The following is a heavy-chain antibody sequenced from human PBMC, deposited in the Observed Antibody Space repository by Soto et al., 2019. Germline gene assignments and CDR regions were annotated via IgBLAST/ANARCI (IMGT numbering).Heavy chain of an antibody. J-gene: IGHJ4*02. CDR3: AKDLVYSGSQPYDY. Sequence: SETLSLTCTVSGGSISSGDYYWSWIRQPPGKGLEWIGYIYHSGSTYYNPSLKSRVTISVDTSKNQFSLKLSSVTAADTAVYYCAKDLVYSGSQPYDYWGQGTLVTVSS. V-gene: IGHV4-30-4*01. CDR2: IYHSGST. D-gene: IGHD1-26*01. CDR1: GGSISSGDYY.